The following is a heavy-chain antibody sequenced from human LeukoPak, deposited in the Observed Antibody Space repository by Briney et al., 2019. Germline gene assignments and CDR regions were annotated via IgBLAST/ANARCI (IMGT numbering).Heavy chain of an antibody. CDR3: ATGYYEPFAT. CDR2: ISDTGKT. J-gene: IGHJ5*02. Sequence: PSETLSLTCSVSGASLSSYYWDWLRQPPRKGLEWIGYISDTGKTDSNPSLKSRVSISLATSKQQFPWILKCTTAAPSAIYYFATGYYEPFATWGPGILVTVSS. CDR1: GASLSSYY. D-gene: IGHD2/OR15-2a*01. V-gene: IGHV4-59*01.